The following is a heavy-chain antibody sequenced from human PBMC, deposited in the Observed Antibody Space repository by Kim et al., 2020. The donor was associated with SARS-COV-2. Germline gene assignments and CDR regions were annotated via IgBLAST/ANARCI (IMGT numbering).Heavy chain of an antibody. CDR1: GYTFTSYA. V-gene: IGHV1-3*01. J-gene: IGHJ4*02. CDR2: INAGNGNT. D-gene: IGHD6-6*01. CDR3: ARDLDEYSSSQGFDY. Sequence: ASVKVSCKASGYTFTSYAMHWVRQAPGQRLEWMGWINAGNGNTKYSQKFQGRVTITRDTSASTAYMELSSLRSEDTAVYYCARDLDEYSSSQGFDYWGQGTLVTVSS.